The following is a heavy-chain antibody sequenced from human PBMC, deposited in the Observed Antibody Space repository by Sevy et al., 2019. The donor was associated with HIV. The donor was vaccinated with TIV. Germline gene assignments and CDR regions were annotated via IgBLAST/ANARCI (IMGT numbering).Heavy chain of an antibody. Sequence: GGSLRLSCTASGFTFTNYAMSWIRQAPGKGLGWVAGFSVRSGSTYSAASVKGRFTISRDNSKNTLLMHMNVPRAEETVVYSCAKDQGQLLQYYFDYWGQGTLVTVSS. D-gene: IGHD2-2*01. CDR1: GFTFTNYA. J-gene: IGHJ4*02. CDR3: AKDQGQLLQYYFDY. CDR2: FSVRSGST. V-gene: IGHV3-23*01.